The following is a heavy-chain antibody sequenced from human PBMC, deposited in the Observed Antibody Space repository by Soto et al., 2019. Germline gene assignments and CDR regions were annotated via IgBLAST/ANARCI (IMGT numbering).Heavy chain of an antibody. D-gene: IGHD3-3*01. Sequence: ASVKVSCKASGYTFTGYHMHWVRQAPGQGLEWMGWISAYNGNTNYAQKLQGRVTMTTDTSTSTAYMELRSLRSDDTAVYYCARELRHYDFWSGLPYGMDVWGQGTTVTVSS. CDR3: ARELRHYDFWSGLPYGMDV. J-gene: IGHJ6*02. CDR1: GYTFTGYH. CDR2: ISAYNGNT. V-gene: IGHV1-18*04.